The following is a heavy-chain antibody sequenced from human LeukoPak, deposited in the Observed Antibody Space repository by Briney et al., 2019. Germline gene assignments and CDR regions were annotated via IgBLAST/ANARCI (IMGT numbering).Heavy chain of an antibody. CDR2: ISGSGGST. CDR3: AKAGLGSGSYYNPIDY. Sequence: GGFLRLSCAASGFPFSNHAMSWVRQPPGKGLEWVSAISGSGGSTYYADSVKGRFTISRDNSKNTLYLQMNSLRAEDTAVYYCAKAGLGSGSYYNPIDYWGQGTLVTVSS. J-gene: IGHJ4*02. D-gene: IGHD3-10*01. CDR1: GFPFSNHA. V-gene: IGHV3-23*01.